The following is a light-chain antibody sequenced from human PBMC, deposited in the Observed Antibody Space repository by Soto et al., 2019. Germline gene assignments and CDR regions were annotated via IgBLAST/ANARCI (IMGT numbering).Light chain of an antibody. CDR3: QQYCSSPRP. J-gene: IGKJ1*01. CDR2: GAS. CDR1: QSVSSTY. Sequence: EIVLTQSPGTLSLFPGERATFSCRASQSVSSTYLAWYQQKPGQAPRLLIYGASSRATGIPDRFSGSGSGTDFTLTISRLEPEDSAVYYCQQYCSSPRPFGQGTKVQI. V-gene: IGKV3-20*01.